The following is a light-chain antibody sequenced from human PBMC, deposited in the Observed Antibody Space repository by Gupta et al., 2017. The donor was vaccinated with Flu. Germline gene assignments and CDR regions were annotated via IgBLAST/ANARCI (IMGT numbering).Light chain of an antibody. CDR2: QGS. CDR3: QQMKSYWYS. V-gene: IGKV1-5*03. Sequence: PSSLSASIGDRVTITCRASQGIRTWLAWYQQKPGQTPKLLIYQGSNLDSGVPSRFSGGESGADFTLTISNLQPDDSATYYCQQMKSYWYSFGQGTKVEIK. CDR1: QGIRTW. J-gene: IGKJ2*03.